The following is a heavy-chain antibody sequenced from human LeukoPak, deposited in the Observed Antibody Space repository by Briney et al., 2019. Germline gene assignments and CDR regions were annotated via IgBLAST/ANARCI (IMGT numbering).Heavy chain of an antibody. Sequence: SETLSLTCTVSGGSISSSSYYWGWIRQPPGKGLEWIGSIFYSGSTYYNPSLKSRVTVSVDTSKNQFSLKLSSVTAADTAVYYCARGRGVWGQGTTVTVSS. CDR3: ARGRGV. V-gene: IGHV4-39*07. CDR2: IFYSGST. J-gene: IGHJ6*02. CDR1: GGSISSSSYY.